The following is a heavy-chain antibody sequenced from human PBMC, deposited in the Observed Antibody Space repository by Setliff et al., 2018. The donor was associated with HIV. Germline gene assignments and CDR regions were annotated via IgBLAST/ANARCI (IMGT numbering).Heavy chain of an antibody. D-gene: IGHD3-22*01. J-gene: IGHJ4*02. V-gene: IGHV3-15*01. CDR2: IKSKTDGGTT. CDR3: TTGYDADYYDSGGHYYIDY. Sequence: GGSLRLSCAASGLTFRNAWMSWVRQAPGKGLEWVGRIKSKTDGGTTDYAAPVKGRFTISRDDLKNTLDLQMNSLQTEDTAVYYCTTGYDADYYDSGGHYYIDYWGQGTLVTVSS. CDR1: GLTFRNAW.